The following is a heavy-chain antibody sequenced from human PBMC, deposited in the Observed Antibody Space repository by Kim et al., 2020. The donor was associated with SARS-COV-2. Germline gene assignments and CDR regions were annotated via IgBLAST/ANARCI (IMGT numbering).Heavy chain of an antibody. CDR2: IHSSGNT. CDR1: GGSISSSSYY. Sequence: SETLSLTCTVSGGSISSSSYYWGWIRQSPGKGLEWIGSIHSSGNTYYNPSLKSRVTISVDTSKNQFTLKLYYVTATDTAVYYCTRHHFYEPRVYYYGMDVWGQGTTVTVSS. D-gene: IGHD3-16*01. CDR3: TRHHFYEPRVYYYGMDV. V-gene: IGHV4-39*01. J-gene: IGHJ6*02.